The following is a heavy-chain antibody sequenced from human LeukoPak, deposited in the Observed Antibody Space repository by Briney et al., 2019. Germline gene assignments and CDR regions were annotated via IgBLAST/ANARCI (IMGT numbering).Heavy chain of an antibody. CDR1: GFTFSSSA. J-gene: IGHJ4*02. V-gene: IGHV1-58*02. Sequence: SVKVSCKASGFTFSSSAMQWVRQARGQRLEWIGWIVVGSGNTNYAQKFQERVTITRDMSTSTAYMELSSLRSEDTAVYYCAAGVRFLEWLDFDYWGQGTLVTVSS. CDR3: AAGVRFLEWLDFDY. D-gene: IGHD3-3*01. CDR2: IVVGSGNT.